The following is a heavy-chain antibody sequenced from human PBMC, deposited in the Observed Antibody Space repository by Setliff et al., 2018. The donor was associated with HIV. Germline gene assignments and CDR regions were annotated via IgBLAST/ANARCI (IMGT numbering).Heavy chain of an antibody. Sequence: ASVKVSCKASGYTFTSYGISWVRQAPGQGLEWMGWISAYNGNTNYAQKLQGRVTMTTDTSTSTAYMELRSLRSDDTAVYYCARGLNQGMSLLRGVLVQGADWYFDVWGRGTLVTVSS. V-gene: IGHV1-18*01. CDR1: GYTFTSYG. CDR3: ARGLNQGMSLLRGVLVQGADWYFDV. CDR2: ISAYNGNT. D-gene: IGHD3-10*01. J-gene: IGHJ2*01.